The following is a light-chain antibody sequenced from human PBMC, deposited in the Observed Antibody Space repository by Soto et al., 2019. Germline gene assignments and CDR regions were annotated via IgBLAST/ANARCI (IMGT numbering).Light chain of an antibody. Sequence: EIVLTQSPGTLSLSPGEEATLSCRASQSVDSNYLAWYQQKPCQTHRLIIYGASGRADGIPHRFSGSGFGTDFTLTISKVEPEDFAVYYCQQYNNWPPWTGGQGTKLDIK. CDR3: QQYNNWPPWT. CDR1: QSVDSNY. CDR2: GAS. J-gene: IGKJ1*01. V-gene: IGKV3-20*01.